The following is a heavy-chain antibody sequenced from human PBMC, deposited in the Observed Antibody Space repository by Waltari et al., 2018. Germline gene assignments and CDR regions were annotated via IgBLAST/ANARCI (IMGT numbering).Heavy chain of an antibody. CDR1: GGSISSYY. Sequence: QVQLQESGPGLVKPSETLSLTCTVSGGSISSYYWSWIRQPPGKGLEWIGYIYYTGSTNYNPYRKSRVTISVDTSKNQFSLKLSSVTAADTAVYYCARATTDYDFWSGYYTAVNWFDPWGQGTLVTVSS. D-gene: IGHD3-3*01. J-gene: IGHJ5*02. V-gene: IGHV4-59*01. CDR3: ARATTDYDFWSGYYTAVNWFDP. CDR2: IYYTGST.